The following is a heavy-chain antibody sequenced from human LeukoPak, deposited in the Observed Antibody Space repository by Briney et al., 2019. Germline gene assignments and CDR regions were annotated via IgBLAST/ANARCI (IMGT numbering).Heavy chain of an antibody. CDR1: GFTFSTST. Sequence: GGSLRLSCAASGFTFSTSTLSWFRQAPGKGLEWVSSISSSSSYIYYADSVKGRFTISRDNAKNSLYLQMNSLRAEDTAVYYCARDFTLEPWGQGTLVTVSS. CDR3: ARDFTLEP. V-gene: IGHV3-21*01. J-gene: IGHJ5*02. CDR2: ISSSSSYI. D-gene: IGHD1-1*01.